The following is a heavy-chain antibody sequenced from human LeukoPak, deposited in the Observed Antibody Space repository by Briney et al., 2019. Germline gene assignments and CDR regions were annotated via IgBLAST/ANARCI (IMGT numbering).Heavy chain of an antibody. D-gene: IGHD4-17*01. CDR2: IYTTGST. CDR3: ARDSNGDRAFDM. J-gene: IGHJ3*02. V-gene: IGHV4-4*07. Sequence: SETLSLTCNVSGDSISDYYWSWIRQPAGRGLEWVGRIYTTGSTNYNPSPKSRVTMSVDTSKNQFSLNMTSVTAADTAMYYCARDSNGDRAFDMWGQGTMVTVSP. CDR1: GDSISDYY.